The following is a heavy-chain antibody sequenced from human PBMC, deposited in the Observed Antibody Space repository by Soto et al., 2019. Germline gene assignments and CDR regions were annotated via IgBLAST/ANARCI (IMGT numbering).Heavy chain of an antibody. CDR3: AKDSPSYTTSPFYFDS. CDR1: GFDFNKYA. V-gene: IGHV3-23*01. J-gene: IGHJ4*02. Sequence: GGSLRLSCAAFGFDFNKYAMTWVRQAPGKGLQWVSSITSNGDSTYYADSVKGRFTTSRDNSKNTLYLQMNSLRADDTAVFYCAKDSPSYTTSPFYFDSWGQGTLVTVSS. CDR2: ITSNGDST. D-gene: IGHD2-2*02.